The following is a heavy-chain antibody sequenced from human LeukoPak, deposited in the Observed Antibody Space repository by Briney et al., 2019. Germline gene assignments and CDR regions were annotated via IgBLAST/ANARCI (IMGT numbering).Heavy chain of an antibody. CDR2: IYHSGST. CDR1: GYSISSGYY. V-gene: IGHV4-38-2*02. J-gene: IGHJ5*02. Sequence: SETLSLTCTVSGYSISSGYYWGWIRQPPGKGLEWIGSIYHSGSTYYNPSLKSRVTISVDTSKNQFSLKLSSVTAADTAVYYCARVTPVILTGYYNRNGPNWFDPWGQGTLVTVSS. CDR3: ARVTPVILTGYYNRNGPNWFDP. D-gene: IGHD3-9*01.